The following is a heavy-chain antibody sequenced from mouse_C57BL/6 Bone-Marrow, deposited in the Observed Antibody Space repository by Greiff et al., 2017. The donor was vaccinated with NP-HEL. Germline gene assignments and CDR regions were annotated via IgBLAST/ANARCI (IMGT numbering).Heavy chain of an antibody. D-gene: IGHD1-1*01. CDR3: ARYPTVVRGWYFDV. CDR1: GYSFTDYN. Sequence: VQLQQSGPELVKPGASVKISCKASGYSFTDYNMNWVKQSTGKSLEWIGVINPNYGTSSYNQTFKGKATLTVDQSSSTAYMQLNHLTSEDSAVYYWARYPTVVRGWYFDVWGTGTTVTVSS. V-gene: IGHV1-39*01. CDR2: INPNYGTS. J-gene: IGHJ1*03.